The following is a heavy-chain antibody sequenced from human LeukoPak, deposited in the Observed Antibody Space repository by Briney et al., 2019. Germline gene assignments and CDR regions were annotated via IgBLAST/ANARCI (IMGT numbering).Heavy chain of an antibody. V-gene: IGHV1-69*13. D-gene: IGHD5-18*01. J-gene: IGHJ4*02. CDR1: GGTFSSYA. CDR3: ATIFVDTATVSPLGY. CDR2: IIPIFGTA. Sequence: SVKVSCKASGGTFSSYAISWVRQAPGQGLEWMGGIIPIFGTANYAQKFQGRVTITADESTSTAYMELSSLRSEDTAVYYCATIFVDTATVSPLGYWGQGTLVTVSS.